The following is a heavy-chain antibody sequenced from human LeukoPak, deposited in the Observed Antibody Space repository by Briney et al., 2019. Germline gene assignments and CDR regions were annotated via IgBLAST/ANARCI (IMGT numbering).Heavy chain of an antibody. Sequence: GGSLRLSCAASEFTFSSYWMHWVRQVPGKGLMWVSHINSDGSSTTYADSVKGRFTISRDNAKNSLYLQMNSLRAEDTAVYYCARDLIDCGGDCSDYWGQGTLVTVSS. CDR3: ARDLIDCGGDCSDY. D-gene: IGHD2-21*01. V-gene: IGHV3-74*01. J-gene: IGHJ4*02. CDR1: EFTFSSYW. CDR2: INSDGSST.